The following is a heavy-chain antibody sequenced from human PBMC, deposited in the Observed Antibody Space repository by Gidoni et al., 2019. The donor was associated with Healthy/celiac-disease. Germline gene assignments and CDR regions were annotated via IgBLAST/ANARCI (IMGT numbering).Heavy chain of an antibody. D-gene: IGHD6-19*01. V-gene: IGHV3-21*01. CDR3: ARGELWLAVYYYYGMDV. CDR2: ISSSSSYI. CDR1: GFTFSSYS. Sequence: EVQLVESGGGLVKPGGSLRLSCAASGFTFSSYSMNWVRQAPGKGLEWVSSISSSSSYIYYADSVKGRFTISRDNAKNSLYLQMNSLRAEDTAVYYCARGELWLAVYYYYGMDVWGQGTTVTVSS. J-gene: IGHJ6*02.